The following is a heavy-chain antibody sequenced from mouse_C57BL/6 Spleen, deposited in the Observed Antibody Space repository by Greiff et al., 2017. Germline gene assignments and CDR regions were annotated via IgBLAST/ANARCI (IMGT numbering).Heavy chain of an antibody. CDR3: ARAYGSSYLDY. Sequence: EVKLVESEGGLVQPGSSMKLSCTASGFTFSDYYMAWVRQVPEKGLEWVANINYDGSSTYYLDSLKSRFIIARDNAKNILYLQMSSLKSEDTATYYCARAYGSSYLDYWGKGTTLTVSS. J-gene: IGHJ2*01. D-gene: IGHD1-1*01. CDR2: INYDGSST. CDR1: GFTFSDYY. V-gene: IGHV5-16*01.